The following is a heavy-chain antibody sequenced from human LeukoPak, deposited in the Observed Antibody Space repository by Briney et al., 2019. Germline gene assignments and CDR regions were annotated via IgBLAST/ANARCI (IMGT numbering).Heavy chain of an antibody. CDR1: GGTFSSYA. CDR3: ARVLPTVTTLISNHAFDI. CDR2: IIPIFGTA. J-gene: IGHJ3*02. D-gene: IGHD4-17*01. V-gene: IGHV1-69*01. Sequence: ASVKVSCKASGGTFSSYAISWVRQAPGQGLEWMGGIIPIFGTANYAQKFQGRVTITADESMSTAYMELSSLRSEDTAVYYCARVLPTVTTLISNHAFDIWGQGTMVTVSS.